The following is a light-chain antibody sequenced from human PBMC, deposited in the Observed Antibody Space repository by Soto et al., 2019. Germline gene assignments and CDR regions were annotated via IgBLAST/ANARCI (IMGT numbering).Light chain of an antibody. CDR1: SSNIGSNY. Sequence: QSVLTQPPSASGTPGQRVTISCSGSSSNIGSNYVYWYQQLPGTAPKLLIYRNNQRPSGVPDRFSGSKSGTSASLAISGLRSEDEADYYCAAWDDSLSVVFGGGTKLTAL. CDR2: RNN. J-gene: IGLJ2*01. V-gene: IGLV1-47*01. CDR3: AAWDDSLSVV.